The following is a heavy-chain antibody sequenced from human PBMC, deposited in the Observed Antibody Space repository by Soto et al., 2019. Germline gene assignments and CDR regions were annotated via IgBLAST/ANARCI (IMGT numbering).Heavy chain of an antibody. J-gene: IGHJ4*02. V-gene: IGHV3-30-3*01. Sequence: QVQLVESGGGVVQPGRSLRLSCAASGFTFSIYAMHWVRQAPGKGLEWVAVISYDGSNKYYADSVKGRFTFSRDDFKNTLDLQMNSLRPEYTAMYYCAREYSESYLCGFFYWGQGTLVTDSA. CDR1: GFTFSIYA. CDR3: AREYSESYLCGFFY. CDR2: ISYDGSNK. D-gene: IGHD1-26*01.